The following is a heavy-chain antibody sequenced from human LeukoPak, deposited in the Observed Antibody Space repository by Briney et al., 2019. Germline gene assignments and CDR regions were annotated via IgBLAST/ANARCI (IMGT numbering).Heavy chain of an antibody. CDR1: GYSISSGYY. V-gene: IGHV4-38-2*02. J-gene: IGHJ5*02. D-gene: IGHD3-22*01. CDR3: AREKRDYYDSSGYYLSWFDP. Sequence: SXXLSLTCTVSGYSISSGYYWGWIRPPPGKGLEWIGSIYHSGSTYYNPSLKRRVTISGDTSKNQFSLKLSSVTAADTAVYYCAREKRDYYDSSGYYLSWFDPWGQGTLVTVSS. CDR2: IYHSGST.